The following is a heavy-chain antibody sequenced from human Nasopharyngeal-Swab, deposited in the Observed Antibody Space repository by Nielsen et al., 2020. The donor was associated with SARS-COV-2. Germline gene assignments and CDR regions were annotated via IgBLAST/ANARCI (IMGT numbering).Heavy chain of an antibody. D-gene: IGHD3-16*01. V-gene: IGHV3-30*18. Sequence: GGSLRLSWAASGFTVSNYGMHWLRQAPGKGLEWVAVISYDGNIKSYADSVRGRFLISRDNSHNTLYLQMSRLRTEDRAVYYCAKAFGEDQLAEDAFDAWGQGTMVTVSS. CDR3: AKAFGEDQLAEDAFDA. CDR1: GFTVSNYG. CDR2: ISYDGNIK. J-gene: IGHJ3*01.